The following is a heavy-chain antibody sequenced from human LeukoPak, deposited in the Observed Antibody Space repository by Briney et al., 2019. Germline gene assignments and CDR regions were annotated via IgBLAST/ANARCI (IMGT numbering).Heavy chain of an antibody. CDR2: MSAYNGNT. CDR3: ARDRAYGSGSYYNAFDI. V-gene: IGHV1-18*01. D-gene: IGHD3-10*01. CDR1: GYTFTSYG. Sequence: ASVKVSCKASGYTFTSYGISWVRQAPGQGLEWMGWMSAYNGNTHYAQKLQGRVTMTTDTSTSTAYMELRSLRSDDTAVYYCARDRAYGSGSYYNAFDIWGQGTMVTVSS. J-gene: IGHJ3*02.